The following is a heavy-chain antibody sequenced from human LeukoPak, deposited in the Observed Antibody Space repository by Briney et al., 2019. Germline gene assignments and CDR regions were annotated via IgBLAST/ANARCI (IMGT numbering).Heavy chain of an antibody. Sequence: SETLSLTCTVSGGSISGGGYYWSWIRQPPGKGLEWIGYIYHSGSTYYNPSLKSRVTISVDTSKNQFSLKLSSVTAADTAVYYCARVFAVAGTTDSGWHFDLWGRGTLVTVSS. J-gene: IGHJ2*01. CDR1: GGSISGGGYY. D-gene: IGHD6-19*01. CDR3: ARVFAVAGTTDSGWHFDL. CDR2: IYHSGST. V-gene: IGHV4-30-2*05.